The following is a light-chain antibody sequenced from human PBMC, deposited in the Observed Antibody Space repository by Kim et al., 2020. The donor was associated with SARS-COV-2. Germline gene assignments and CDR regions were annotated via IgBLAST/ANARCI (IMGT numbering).Light chain of an antibody. CDR3: QVWDTDTDHYV. Sequence: APGQTARMTWGGNNIGGHSVLWYQQKPGQAPVLVMYYDRDRPSGIPERFSGSKSANTATLTISRVEAGDEADYYCQVWDTDTDHYVFGTGTKVTVL. CDR1: NIGGHS. J-gene: IGLJ1*01. CDR2: YDR. V-gene: IGLV3-21*01.